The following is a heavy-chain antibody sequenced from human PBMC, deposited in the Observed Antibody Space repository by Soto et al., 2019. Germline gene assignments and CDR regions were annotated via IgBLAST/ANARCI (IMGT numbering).Heavy chain of an antibody. CDR3: SREYSSSWYEIDY. V-gene: IGHV3-30-3*01. CDR1: GFTFSSYA. Sequence: QVQLVESGGGVVQSGRSLRLSCAASGFTFSSYAIHWDRHAPCQGLEWVAVISDDGGKKYYTDSVKVGCTISRDNPKNTLDLQMNSLRAEDTAVYYCSREYSSSWYEIDYWGQGTMVTVSS. CDR2: ISDDGGKK. J-gene: IGHJ4*02. D-gene: IGHD6-13*01.